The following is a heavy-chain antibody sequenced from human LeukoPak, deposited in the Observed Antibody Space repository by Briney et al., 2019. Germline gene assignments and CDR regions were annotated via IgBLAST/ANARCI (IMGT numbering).Heavy chain of an antibody. Sequence: GGSLRLSCAASGFTFRNYGMHWVRQAPGKGLEWVANIWYDGSKNYYADSVKGRFTISRDNFNNTLYLQMNSLRAEDTALYYCARAPYTTGWSFYFDSWGQGTLVTVSS. CDR2: IWYDGSKN. CDR3: ARAPYTTGWSFYFDS. V-gene: IGHV3-33*01. CDR1: GFTFRNYG. J-gene: IGHJ4*02. D-gene: IGHD6-19*01.